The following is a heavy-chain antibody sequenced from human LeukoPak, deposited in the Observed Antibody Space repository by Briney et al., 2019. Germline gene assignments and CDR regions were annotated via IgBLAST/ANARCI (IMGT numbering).Heavy chain of an antibody. CDR2: ISTSSSFI. D-gene: IGHD3-3*01. CDR1: GFTFSRHN. CDR3: ARNYDFWSSPQGYMDV. Sequence: GGSLRLSCAASGFTFSRHNMKWVRQTPGKGLEWVSSISTSSSFIYYADSVKGRFTISRDSARNSLYLEMNSLRAEDTAIYYCARNYDFWSSPQGYMDVWGKGTTVIVSS. V-gene: IGHV3-21*01. J-gene: IGHJ6*03.